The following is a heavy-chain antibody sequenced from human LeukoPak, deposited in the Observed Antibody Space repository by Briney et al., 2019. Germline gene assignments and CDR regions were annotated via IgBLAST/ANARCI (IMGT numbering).Heavy chain of an antibody. CDR2: IYYSGST. V-gene: IGHV4-59*02. CDR3: ARDTYSGIYYPYYYYYYMDV. Sequence: SETLSLTRTVSGGSVSSYYWSWIRQPPGKGLEWIGYIYYSGSTNYNPSLKSRVTISLDTSKNQFSLKVSSVTAADTAVYYCARDTYSGIYYPYYYYYYMDVWGKGTTVTVSS. J-gene: IGHJ6*03. D-gene: IGHD1-26*01. CDR1: GGSVSSYY.